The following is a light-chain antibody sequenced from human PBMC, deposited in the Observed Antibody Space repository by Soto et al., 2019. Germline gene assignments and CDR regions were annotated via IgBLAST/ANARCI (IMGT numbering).Light chain of an antibody. CDR2: LNSDGSH. Sequence: QPVLTQSPSASASLGASVKLTCTLSSGHSSYAIAWHQQQPEKGPRYLMKLNSDGSHSKGDGIPDRFSGSSSGAERYLTISSLQSEDEADYYCQTWGAASPFGAGTKLTVL. CDR3: QTWGAASP. V-gene: IGLV4-69*01. CDR1: SGHSSYA. J-gene: IGLJ2*01.